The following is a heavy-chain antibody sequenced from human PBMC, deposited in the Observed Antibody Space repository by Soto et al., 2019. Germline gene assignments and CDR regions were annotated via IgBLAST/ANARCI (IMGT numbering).Heavy chain of an antibody. D-gene: IGHD6-19*01. CDR1: GGSISSSSYY. J-gene: IGHJ4*02. CDR3: ARHIGYSSGWYPDY. V-gene: IGHV4-39*01. Sequence: QLQLQESGPGLVKPSETLSLTCTVSGGSISSSSYYWGWIRQPPGKGLEWIGSIYYSGSTYYNPSLKRPGTISVDTSKNQFSLKLSSVTAAGTAVYYCARHIGYSSGWYPDYWGQGTLVTVSS. CDR2: IYYSGST.